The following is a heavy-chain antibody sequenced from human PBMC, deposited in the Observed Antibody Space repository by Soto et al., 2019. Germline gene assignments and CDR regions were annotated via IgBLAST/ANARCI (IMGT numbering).Heavy chain of an antibody. CDR1: GYTFATYD. V-gene: IGHV1-8*01. Sequence: QVQLVQSGAEVKTPGASVKVSCKASGYTFATYDMNWVRQAPGQGLEWMGWMNPNSGNTGYVQKLQGRLTMTRDTALSVAHMELSSLRNEDTAVYYCARSDGYNFNWLDSWGQGTLVTVSA. CDR3: ARSDGYNFNWLDS. CDR2: MNPNSGNT. J-gene: IGHJ5*01. D-gene: IGHD2-21*01.